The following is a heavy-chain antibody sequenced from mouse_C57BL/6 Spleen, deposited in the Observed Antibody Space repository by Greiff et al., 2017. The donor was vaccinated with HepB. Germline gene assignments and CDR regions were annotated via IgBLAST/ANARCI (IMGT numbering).Heavy chain of an antibody. CDR3: ARYYGSGKYFDY. V-gene: IGHV1-55*01. J-gene: IGHJ2*01. CDR1: GYTFTSYW. D-gene: IGHD1-1*01. CDR2: IYPGSGST. Sequence: QVQLQQPGAELVKPGASVKMSCKASGYTFTSYWITWVKQRPGQGLEWIGDIYPGSGSTNYNAKFKSKATLTVDTSSSTAYMQLSSLTSEDSAVYYGARYYGSGKYFDYWGQGTTLTVSS.